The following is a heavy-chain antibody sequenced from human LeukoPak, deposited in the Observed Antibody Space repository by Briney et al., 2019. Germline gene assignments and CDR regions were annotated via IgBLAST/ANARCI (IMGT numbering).Heavy chain of an antibody. CDR3: AKDPTLIVDGVMDV. CDR1: GCTFSSYA. Sequence: GGSLRLSCAASGCTFSSYAMSWVRQAPGKGLEWVSAISGSGGSTYYADSVKGRFTISRDNSKNTLYLQMNSLRAEDTAVYYCAKDPTLIVDGVMDVWGKGTTVTVSS. D-gene: IGHD2-15*01. CDR2: ISGSGGST. V-gene: IGHV3-23*01. J-gene: IGHJ6*03.